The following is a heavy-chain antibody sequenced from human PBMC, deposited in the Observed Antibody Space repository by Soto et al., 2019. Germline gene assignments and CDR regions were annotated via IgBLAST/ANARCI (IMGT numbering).Heavy chain of an antibody. V-gene: IGHV3-23*01. CDR2: LSGRGGNT. CDR1: GGTRSSYA. CDR3: PNLNMYDSSCS. D-gene: IGHD3-22*01. Sequence: SLRVHVAASGGTRSSYAMGWVRKGTGKGPERVSALSGRGGNTYYADFVKAVFTISRDNSKNTLCLQMNSLRAEDPAVYYCPNLNMYDSSCSRGQGTRVTV. J-gene: IGHJ4*02.